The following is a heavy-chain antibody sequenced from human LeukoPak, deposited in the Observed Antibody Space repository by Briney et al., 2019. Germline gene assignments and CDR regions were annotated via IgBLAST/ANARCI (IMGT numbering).Heavy chain of an antibody. CDR3: ARHYGSGSELDY. CDR2: IDWDDDK. V-gene: IGHV2-70*04. D-gene: IGHD3-10*01. J-gene: IGHJ4*02. CDR1: GFSLSTSGMR. Sequence: SGPTLVNPTQTLTLTCIFSGFSLSTSGMRVSWIRQPPGKALEWLARIDWDDDKFYSTSLKTRLTISKDISKNQVVLTMTNMDPVDTATYYCARHYGSGSELDYWGRGTLVTVSS.